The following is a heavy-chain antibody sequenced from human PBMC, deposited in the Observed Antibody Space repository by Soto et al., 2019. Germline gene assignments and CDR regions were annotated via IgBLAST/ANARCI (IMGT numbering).Heavy chain of an antibody. Sequence: EVQLVESGGGLVKPGGSLRLSCAASGFTFSNFAMNWVRQAPGKGLEWVSSISGSGDSTLYADSVKGRFTVVRDNAKNSLFRQMNSLRAEDTAVYYCARRDDNSVGWLAVDYGGQGILVTVSS. CDR2: ISGSGDST. V-gene: IGHV3-21*01. CDR3: ARRDDNSVGWLAVDY. D-gene: IGHD3-22*01. CDR1: GFTFSNFA. J-gene: IGHJ4*01.